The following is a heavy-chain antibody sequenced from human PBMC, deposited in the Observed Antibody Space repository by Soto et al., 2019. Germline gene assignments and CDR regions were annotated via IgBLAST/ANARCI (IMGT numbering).Heavy chain of an antibody. Sequence: QVQLVQSGAEVKKPGASVKVSCKASGYAFTSYDITWVRQAAGQGLECMGWMNPNSGNTGYAQKLQGRVTMTRNTSISTAYLELSSLRSEDTAGYYCARDRSGYCDGWGQGTLASVPS. V-gene: IGHV1-8*02. J-gene: IGHJ4*02. CDR3: ARDRSGYCDG. CDR1: GYAFTSYD. CDR2: MNPNSGNT. D-gene: IGHD3-3*01.